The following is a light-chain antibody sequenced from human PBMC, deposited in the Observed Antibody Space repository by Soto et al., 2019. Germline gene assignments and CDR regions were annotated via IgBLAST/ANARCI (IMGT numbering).Light chain of an antibody. J-gene: IGKJ2*01. CDR3: QQYANSPYT. Sequence: EIVLTQSPGTLSLSPGERATLSCRASQSVSTNYLAWYQQQPGQTPRLLIYGASSRATGIPDRFSGSGSGTDFTLTISRLEPEDFAMYYCQQYANSPYTFGQGTNLEIK. CDR1: QSVSTNY. CDR2: GAS. V-gene: IGKV3-20*01.